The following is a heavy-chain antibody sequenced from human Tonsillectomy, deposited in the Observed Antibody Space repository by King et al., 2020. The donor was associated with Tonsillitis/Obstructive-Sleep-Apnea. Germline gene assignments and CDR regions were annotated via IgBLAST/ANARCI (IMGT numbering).Heavy chain of an antibody. D-gene: IGHD6-19*01. Sequence: VQLVESGGGLVKPGGSLRLSCAASGFTFSDYYMSWIRQAPGKGLEWVSYISSSSSYTNYADSVKGRFTISRDNAKNSLYLQMNRLRAEDTAVYYCARDSVGGTDYFDYWGQGTLVTVSS. J-gene: IGHJ4*02. CDR2: ISSSSSYT. CDR1: GFTFSDYY. CDR3: ARDSVGGTDYFDY. V-gene: IGHV3-11*06.